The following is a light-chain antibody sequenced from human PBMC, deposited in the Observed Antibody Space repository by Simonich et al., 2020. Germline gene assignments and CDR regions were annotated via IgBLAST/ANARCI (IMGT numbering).Light chain of an antibody. V-gene: IGLV2-23*01. J-gene: IGLJ2*01. CDR1: SSDVGSYNL. Sequence: QSALTQPASVSGSPGTSITISCTGTSSDVGSYNLVSWYQQHPGKAPKLMIYEGRKRPSGVSNRFSGSKSGNTASLTISGLQAEDEADYYCCSYAGSSTVVFGGGTKLTVL. CDR3: CSYAGSSTVV. CDR2: EGR.